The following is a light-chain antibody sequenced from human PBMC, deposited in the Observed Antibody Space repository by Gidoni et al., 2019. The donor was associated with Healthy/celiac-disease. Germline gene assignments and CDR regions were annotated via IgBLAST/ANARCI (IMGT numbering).Light chain of an antibody. CDR2: GAS. J-gene: IGKJ2*03. V-gene: IGKV3-15*01. Sequence: EIVMTQSPATLSVSPGERATLSCRASQSVSSNLAWYQQKPGQAPRLLIYGASTRATGIPARFSGSGSGTEFTLTISSLQSEDFAVYYCQQYNNGVRPSFGQETKLEIK. CDR3: QQYNNGVRPS. CDR1: QSVSSN.